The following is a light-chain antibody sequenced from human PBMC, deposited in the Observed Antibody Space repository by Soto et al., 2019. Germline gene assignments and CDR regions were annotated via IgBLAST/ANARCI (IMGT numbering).Light chain of an antibody. CDR3: QSYDSILTGSV. Sequence: QSVLTQPPSVSGAPGQRVTISCTGSSSNIGAGSDVHWYQQLPGTAPKLLIYSNTNRPSGVPDRFSGSKSGTSASLAIAGLQAGDEADYYCQSYDSILTGSVFGGGTKLTVL. CDR2: SNT. CDR1: SSNIGAGSD. J-gene: IGLJ3*02. V-gene: IGLV1-40*01.